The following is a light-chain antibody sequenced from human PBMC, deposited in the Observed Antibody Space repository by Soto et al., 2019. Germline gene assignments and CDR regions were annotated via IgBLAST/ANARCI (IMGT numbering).Light chain of an antibody. CDR2: GAS. CDR1: QSVSSY. J-gene: IGKJ5*01. V-gene: IGKV3-20*01. CDR3: QQYGSSAPIT. Sequence: EIMMTQSPATLSVSTGERATLSCRASQSVSSYLAWYQQKPGQAPRLLIYGASIRATGIPDRFSGSGSETDFTLTISRLEPEDFALYYCQQYGSSAPITFGQGTRLEIK.